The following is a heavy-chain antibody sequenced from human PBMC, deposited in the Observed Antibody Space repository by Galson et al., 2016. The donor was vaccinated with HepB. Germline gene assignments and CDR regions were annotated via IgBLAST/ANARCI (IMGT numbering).Heavy chain of an antibody. J-gene: IGHJ4*02. V-gene: IGHV1-3*01. CDR3: AREGDSYGPEY. CDR2: INAGNGDT. D-gene: IGHD3-10*01. CDR1: GYSFTKYA. Sequence: SVKVSCKASGYSFTKYAIHWVRQAPGQRLEWMGWINAGNGDTQDSQTFQGRVTITRDTSASTAYMEMRSLRSEDTAVYYCAREGDSYGPEYWGQGTLVTVSS.